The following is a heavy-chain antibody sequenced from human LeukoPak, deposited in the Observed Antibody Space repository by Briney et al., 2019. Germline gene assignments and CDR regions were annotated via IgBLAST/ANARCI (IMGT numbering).Heavy chain of an antibody. D-gene: IGHD6-6*01. J-gene: IGHJ6*03. CDR3: ARGRPFSSSLRYYMDV. CDR2: IIPIFGTA. Sequence: SVKVSCKASGGTFSSYAISWVRQAPGQGLEWMGGIIPIFGTANYAQKFQGRVTITTDESTSTAYMELSSLRSEDTAVYYCARGRPFSSSLRYYMDVWGKGTTVTVSS. CDR1: GGTFSSYA. V-gene: IGHV1-69*05.